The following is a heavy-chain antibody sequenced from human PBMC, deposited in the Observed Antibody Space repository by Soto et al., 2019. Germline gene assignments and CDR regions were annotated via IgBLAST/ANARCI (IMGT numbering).Heavy chain of an antibody. CDR3: ARGYCSTAGCYPNDAFDI. Sequence: EVQLVASGGGLVQPGGSLRLSCVVSGFTFSTSAMNWVRQAPGKGLEYVSTISTNGISTYYAKSVKGRFTISRDDSRNTLYLQMGSLRPEDMAVYYCARGYCSTAGCYPNDAFDIWGQGIVVTVSS. V-gene: IGHV3-64*01. J-gene: IGHJ3*02. D-gene: IGHD2-2*01. CDR2: ISTNGIST. CDR1: GFTFSTSA.